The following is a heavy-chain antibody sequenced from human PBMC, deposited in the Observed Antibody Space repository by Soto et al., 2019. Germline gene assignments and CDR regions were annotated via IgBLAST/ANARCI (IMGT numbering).Heavy chain of an antibody. CDR3: ARAGTVATDSNWFDP. D-gene: IGHD5-12*01. CDR2: ISYDGSNK. V-gene: IGHV3-30-3*01. Sequence: GGSLRLSCAASGFTFSSYAMHWVRQAPGKGLEWVAVISYDGSNKYYADSVKGRFTISRDNSKNTLYLQMNSLRAEDTAVYYCARAGTVATDSNWFDPWGQGTLVTVSS. J-gene: IGHJ5*02. CDR1: GFTFSSYA.